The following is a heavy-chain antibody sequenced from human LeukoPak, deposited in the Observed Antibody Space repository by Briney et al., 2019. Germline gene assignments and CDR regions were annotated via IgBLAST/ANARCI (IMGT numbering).Heavy chain of an antibody. V-gene: IGHV4-39*07. D-gene: IGHD1-26*01. J-gene: IGHJ3*02. CDR3: ASLVGATVGFWDNDAFDI. Sequence: SETLSLTCTVSGGSISSSSYYWGWIRQPPVKALAWIGSIYYSGSTYYNPSLKSRVTISVDTSKNQFSLKLSSVTAADTAVYYCASLVGATVGFWDNDAFDIWGQGTMVTVSS. CDR1: GGSISSSSYY. CDR2: IYYSGST.